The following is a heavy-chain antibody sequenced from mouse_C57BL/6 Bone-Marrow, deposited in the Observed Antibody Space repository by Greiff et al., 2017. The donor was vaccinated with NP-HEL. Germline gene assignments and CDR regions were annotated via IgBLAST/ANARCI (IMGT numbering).Heavy chain of an antibody. CDR2: ISYDGSN. CDR1: GYSITSGYY. D-gene: IGHD1-1*01. V-gene: IGHV3-6*01. Sequence: EVQVVESGPGLVKPSQSLSLTCSVTGYSITSGYYWYWIRQFPGNKLEWMGYISYDGSNNYNPSLKNRISITRDTSKNQFFLKLNSVTTEDTATYYCARLTTVGDYWGQGTTLTVSS. CDR3: ARLTTVGDY. J-gene: IGHJ2*01.